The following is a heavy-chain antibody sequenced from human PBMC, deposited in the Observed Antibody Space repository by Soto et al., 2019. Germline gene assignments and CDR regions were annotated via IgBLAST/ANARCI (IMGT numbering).Heavy chain of an antibody. CDR3: ARVAIVVVPAAPPNANFYYFGMDV. CDR2: ISPYNGNT. Sequence: ASVKVSCKASGYTFTSYGISWVRQAPGQGLEWMGWISPYNGNTNYAQKLQGRVTMTTDTSTSTAYMELRSLRSDDTAVYYCARVAIVVVPAAPPNANFYYFGMDVWGQGTTVTVSS. V-gene: IGHV1-18*04. D-gene: IGHD2-2*01. CDR1: GYTFTSYG. J-gene: IGHJ6*02.